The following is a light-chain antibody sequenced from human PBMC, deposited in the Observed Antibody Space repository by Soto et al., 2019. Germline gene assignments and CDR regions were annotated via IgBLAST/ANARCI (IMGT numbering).Light chain of an antibody. CDR2: GAS. J-gene: IGKJ1*01. CDR1: QSISNN. Sequence: EIVMTQSPVTLSASPGERATLSCRASQSISNNLAWYQHKPGQAPRLLIYGASTRATGIPARFSGSESGTEFTLSISSLQAKDFAVYYCQQYNNWPRTFGQGTKVEIK. CDR3: QQYNNWPRT. V-gene: IGKV3-15*01.